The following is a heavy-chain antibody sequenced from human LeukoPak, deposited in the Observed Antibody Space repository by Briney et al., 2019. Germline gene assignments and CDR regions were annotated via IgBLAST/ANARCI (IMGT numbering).Heavy chain of an antibody. V-gene: IGHV4-4*07. Sequence: SETLSLTCTVSGGSISSYYWSWIRQPAGKGLEWIGRIYTSGSTNYNPSLKSRVTMSVDTSKNQFSLKLSSVTAADTAVYYCARESIVVVPAAIGDYYYYYGMDAWGQGTTVTVSS. CDR1: GGSISSYY. D-gene: IGHD2-2*02. CDR2: IYTSGST. J-gene: IGHJ6*02. CDR3: ARESIVVVPAAIGDYYYYYGMDA.